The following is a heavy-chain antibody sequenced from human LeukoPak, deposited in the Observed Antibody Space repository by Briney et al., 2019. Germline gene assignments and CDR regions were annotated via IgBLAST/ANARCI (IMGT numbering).Heavy chain of an antibody. Sequence: PSETLSLTCTVSGGSISSYYWSWIRQPPGKGLEWIGYIYYSGSTNYNPSLKSRVHLSVDTSKNQFSRNLSSVTAADTAVYYCARQVSGSYSPFDYWGQGTLVTVSS. CDR1: GGSISSYY. CDR2: IYYSGST. J-gene: IGHJ4*02. D-gene: IGHD1-26*01. V-gene: IGHV4-59*08. CDR3: ARQVSGSYSPFDY.